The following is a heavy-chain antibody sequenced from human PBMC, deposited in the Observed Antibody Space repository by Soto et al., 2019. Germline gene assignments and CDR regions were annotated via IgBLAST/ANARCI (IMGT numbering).Heavy chain of an antibody. Sequence: EVQLVESGGGLVQPGGSLRLSCAASGFTVSSNYMSWVRQAPGKGLEWVSVIYSGGSTYYADSVKGRFTISRHNSKNTLYLQMNSLRAEDTAVYYCVREAYSPLYYYYMDVWGKGTTVTVSS. J-gene: IGHJ6*03. CDR3: VREAYSPLYYYYMDV. CDR2: IYSGGST. V-gene: IGHV3-53*04. D-gene: IGHD6-13*01. CDR1: GFTVSSNY.